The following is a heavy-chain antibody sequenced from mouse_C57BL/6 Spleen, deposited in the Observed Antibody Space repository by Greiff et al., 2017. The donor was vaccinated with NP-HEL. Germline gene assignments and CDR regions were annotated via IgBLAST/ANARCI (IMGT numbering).Heavy chain of an antibody. CDR1: GYTFTDYE. J-gene: IGHJ3*01. Sequence: VQLQQSGAELVRPGASVTLSCKASGYTFTDYEMHWVKQTPVHGLEWIGAIDPETGGTAYNQKFKGKAILTADKSSSTAYMELRSLTSEDSAVYYCTRKDYYGSRVFAYWGQGTLVTVSA. V-gene: IGHV1-15*01. D-gene: IGHD1-1*01. CDR2: IDPETGGT. CDR3: TRKDYYGSRVFAY.